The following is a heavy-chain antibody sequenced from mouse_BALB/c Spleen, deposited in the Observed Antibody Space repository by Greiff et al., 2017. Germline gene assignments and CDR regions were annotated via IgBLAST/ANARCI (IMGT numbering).Heavy chain of an antibody. CDR3: ARWDRYYAMDY. CDR1: GYTFTSYY. V-gene: IGHV1S81*02. Sequence: VQLQQSGAELVKPGASVKLSCKASGYTFTSYYMYWVKQRPGQGLEWIGEINPSNGGTNFNEKFKSKATLTVDKSSSTAYMQLSSLTSEDSAVYYCARWDRYYAMDYWGQGTSVTVSS. D-gene: IGHD2-14*01. J-gene: IGHJ4*01. CDR2: INPSNGGT.